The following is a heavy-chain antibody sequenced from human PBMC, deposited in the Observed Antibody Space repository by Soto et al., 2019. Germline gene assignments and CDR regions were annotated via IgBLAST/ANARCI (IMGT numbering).Heavy chain of an antibody. V-gene: IGHV3-15*07. Sequence: PGGSLRLSCAGSGFPFSNAWINWVRHVPGKGLEWVGRIKSRALGGTTDFAAPVRGRFAITRDDSRNVAYMQMNSLHTEDTAVYYCTTDSYSSMVVVRFAFWAQGSLVPVSS. CDR2: IKSRALGGTT. D-gene: IGHD2-15*01. CDR3: TTDSYSSMVVVRFAF. J-gene: IGHJ4*02. CDR1: GFPFSNAW.